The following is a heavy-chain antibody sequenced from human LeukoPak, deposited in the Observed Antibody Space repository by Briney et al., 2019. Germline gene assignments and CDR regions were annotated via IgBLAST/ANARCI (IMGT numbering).Heavy chain of an antibody. J-gene: IGHJ4*02. D-gene: IGHD6-6*01. CDR1: GGTFSSYA. CDR3: ARAYLDECSSSSYFDY. Sequence: VASVKVSCKASGGTFSSYAISWVRQAPGQGLEWMGGIIPIFGTANYAQKFQGRVTITADKSTSTAYMELSSLRSEDTAVYYCARAYLDECSSSSYFDYWGQGTLVTVSS. V-gene: IGHV1-69*06. CDR2: IIPIFGTA.